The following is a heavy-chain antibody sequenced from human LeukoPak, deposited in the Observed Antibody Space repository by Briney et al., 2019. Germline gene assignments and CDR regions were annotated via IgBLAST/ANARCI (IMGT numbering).Heavy chain of an antibody. CDR1: GFTLSDYY. CDR3: ARDVRGYKY. CDR2: ISSTSSFT. V-gene: IGHV3-11*06. D-gene: IGHD3-10*02. J-gene: IGHJ4*02. Sequence: PGGSLRLSCAASGFTLSDYYMSWIRQAPGKGLEWVSYISSTSSFTNYADSVKGRFTISRDNAKNSLYLQMNSLRAEDTAVYYCARDVRGYKYWGQGTLVTVSS.